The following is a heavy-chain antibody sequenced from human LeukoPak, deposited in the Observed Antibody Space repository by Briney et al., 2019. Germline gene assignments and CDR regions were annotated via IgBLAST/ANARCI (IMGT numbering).Heavy chain of an antibody. CDR2: IYDDGGT. CDR1: GFTVTSTH. D-gene: IGHD3-10*01. CDR3: ARDRAGRRSSWVEFDL. V-gene: IGHV3-53*05. J-gene: IGHJ5*02. Sequence: GGSLRLTCTVSGFTVTSTHMDWVRQAPGKGPEWVALIYDDGGTVYADSVKGRFTIPRDNSKNMVYLQMNSLRPEDSAVYYCARDRAGRRSSWVEFDLWGQGTLVTVSS.